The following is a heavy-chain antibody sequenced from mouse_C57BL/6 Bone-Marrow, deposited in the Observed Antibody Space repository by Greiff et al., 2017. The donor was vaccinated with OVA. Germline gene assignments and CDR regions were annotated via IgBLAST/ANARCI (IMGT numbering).Heavy chain of an antibody. CDR1: GYAFSSSW. Sequence: QVQLQQSGPELVKPGASVKISCKASGYAFSSSWMNWVKQRPGKGLEWIGRIYPGDGDTNYNGKFKGKATLTADKSASTAYMQLSSLTSEDSAVYFCVLGVAYWGQGTLVTVSA. CDR3: VLGVAY. V-gene: IGHV1-82*01. J-gene: IGHJ3*01. CDR2: IYPGDGDT. D-gene: IGHD1-1*01.